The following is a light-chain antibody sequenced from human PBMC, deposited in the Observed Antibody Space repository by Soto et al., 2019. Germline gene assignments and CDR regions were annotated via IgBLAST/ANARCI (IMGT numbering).Light chain of an antibody. CDR2: AAS. J-gene: IGKJ1*01. Sequence: AIQMTQSPSSLSASVGYIVTITCRASQDIGDDLGWYQHKPGAAPKLLIHAASTLQSGVPSRLSGRQSGTDLTITITSLKTEDSETYYCLQNFNYTRTFGQGTKVDIK. CDR1: QDIGDD. CDR3: LQNFNYTRT. V-gene: IGKV1-6*01.